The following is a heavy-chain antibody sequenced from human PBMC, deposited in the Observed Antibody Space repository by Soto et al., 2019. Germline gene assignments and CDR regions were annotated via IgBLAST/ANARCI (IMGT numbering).Heavy chain of an antibody. V-gene: IGHV3-23*01. CDR2: ISGSGGST. Sequence: GSLRLSFAASGFTFSSYAMSWVRHAPGKVLEWVSAISGSGGSTYYADSVKGRFTISRDNSKNTLYLQMNSLRAEDTAVYYCAKDISSYYDFWSGPKEAFDIWGQGTMVTVSS. CDR3: AKDISSYYDFWSGPKEAFDI. CDR1: GFTFSSYA. J-gene: IGHJ3*02. D-gene: IGHD3-3*01.